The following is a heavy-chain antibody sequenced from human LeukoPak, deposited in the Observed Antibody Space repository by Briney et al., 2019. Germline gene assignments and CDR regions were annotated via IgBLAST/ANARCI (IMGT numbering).Heavy chain of an antibody. CDR3: VQFELDY. CDR1: GYTFTNYG. V-gene: IGHV1-2*02. CDR2: INPNTGGT. J-gene: IGHJ4*02. D-gene: IGHD1-7*01. Sequence: ASVKVSCKTSGYTFTNYGISWLRQAPGQGLEWMGWINPNTGGTNYAQKFQGRVTMTRDTSISTAYMDLSRLRSDDTAVYYCVQFELDYWGQGTLVTVSS.